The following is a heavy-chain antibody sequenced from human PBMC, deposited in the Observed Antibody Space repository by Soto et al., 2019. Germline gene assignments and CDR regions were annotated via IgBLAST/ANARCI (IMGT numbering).Heavy chain of an antibody. D-gene: IGHD2-15*01. CDR2: ISTSGGNI. J-gene: IGHJ4*02. CDR1: GFTFSDYY. Sequence: QVQLVESGGGLVKPGGSLRLSCAASGFTFSDYYMNWIRQAPGKGREWISYISTSGGNIYYADSVKGRFTISRDTAKNSLYLQMNSLRAEDTAVYYGAKYRGGHQYYFAYRGQGTLVTVSS. CDR3: AKYRGGHQYYFAY. V-gene: IGHV3-11*01.